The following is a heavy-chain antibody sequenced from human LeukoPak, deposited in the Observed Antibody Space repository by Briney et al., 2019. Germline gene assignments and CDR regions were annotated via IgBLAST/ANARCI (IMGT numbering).Heavy chain of an antibody. CDR1: GFTFSDYY. D-gene: IGHD2-2*01. J-gene: IGHJ4*02. V-gene: IGHV3-11*04. CDR2: ISSSDSTI. CDR3: ARADCSSTSCYELDY. Sequence: GGSLRLSCAGSGFTFSDYYMSWIRQAPGKGLEWVSYISSSDSTIYYTDSVKGRFTISRDNAKNSLYLQMNSLRAADTAVYYCARADCSSTSCYELDYWGQGTLVTVSS.